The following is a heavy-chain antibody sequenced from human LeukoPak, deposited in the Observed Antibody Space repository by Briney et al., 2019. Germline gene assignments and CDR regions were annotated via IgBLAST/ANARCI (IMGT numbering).Heavy chain of an antibody. CDR2: TSTTSSTI. CDR1: GFTFSNYT. Sequence: GESLTLSCAASGFTFSNYTMNWVRQPPGKGLGWVSYTSTTSSTIYYADPVKGRFTVSRDNAKNSQYLQMNSLRAEATAVYYGARGNRDFWSGYYYFDYWGQGSLVTVSS. D-gene: IGHD3-3*01. CDR3: ARGNRDFWSGYYYFDY. J-gene: IGHJ4*02. V-gene: IGHV3-48*01.